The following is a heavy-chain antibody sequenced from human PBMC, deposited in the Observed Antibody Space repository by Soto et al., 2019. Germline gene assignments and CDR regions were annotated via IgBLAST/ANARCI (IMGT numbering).Heavy chain of an antibody. Sequence: EVHLVESGGGLVKPGGSLKLSCAASGFTFHTYTMNWVRQAPGKGLEWVSSISSSSAYIYYADSVKGRFTISRDNAKDSLFLQMNGLRAEDTAVYYCARDRKLGPGPHYYYYGMDVWGQGTTVTVSS. V-gene: IGHV3-21*01. CDR2: ISSSSAYI. J-gene: IGHJ6*02. CDR3: ARDRKLGPGPHYYYYGMDV. CDR1: GFTFHTYT.